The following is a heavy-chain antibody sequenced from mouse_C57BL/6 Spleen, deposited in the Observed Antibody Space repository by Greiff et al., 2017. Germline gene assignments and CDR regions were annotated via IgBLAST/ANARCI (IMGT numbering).Heavy chain of an antibody. V-gene: IGHV1-81*01. CDR2: IYPRSGNT. CDR3: AGWGDVGGYFDY. Sequence: QVQLKESGAELARPGASVKLSCKASGYTFTSYGISWVKQRTGQGLEWIGEIYPRSGNTYYNEKFKGKATLTADKSSSTAYMELRSLTSEDSEVYFCAGWGDVGGYFDYWGQGTTLTVSS. CDR1: GYTFTSYG. J-gene: IGHJ2*01. D-gene: IGHD2-3*01.